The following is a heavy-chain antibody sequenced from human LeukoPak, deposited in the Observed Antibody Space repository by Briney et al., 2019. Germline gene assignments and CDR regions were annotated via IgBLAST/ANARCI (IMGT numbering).Heavy chain of an antibody. CDR1: GYSFTTFG. J-gene: IGHJ6*03. D-gene: IGHD4-11*01. Sequence: ASVKVSCKASGYSFTTFGITWVRQAPGQGLEWMAWLSAHIGDTNYSQKFQGRVAVTSDTSTSTAYMELRSLKSDDTAVYFCARVAFSKYHYYMDVWGKGTTVTVSS. CDR3: ARVAFSKYHYYMDV. CDR2: LSAHIGDT. V-gene: IGHV1-18*01.